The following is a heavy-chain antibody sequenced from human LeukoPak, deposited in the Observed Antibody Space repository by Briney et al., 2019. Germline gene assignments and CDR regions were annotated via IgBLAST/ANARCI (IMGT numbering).Heavy chain of an antibody. CDR2: ISYDGSNK. CDR3: AKDGQQLTPQTYYFDY. D-gene: IGHD6-13*01. V-gene: IGHV3-30*18. J-gene: IGHJ4*02. CDR1: GFTFSSYG. Sequence: GGSLRLSCAASGFTFSSYGMHWVRQAPGEGLEWVAVISYDGSNKYYADSVKGRFTISRDNSKNTLYLQMNSLRAEDTAVYYCAKDGQQLTPQTYYFDYWGQGTLVTVSS.